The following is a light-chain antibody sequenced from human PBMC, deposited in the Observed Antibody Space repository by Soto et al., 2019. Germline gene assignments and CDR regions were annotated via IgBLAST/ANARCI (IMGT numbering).Light chain of an antibody. Sequence: QSVLTQPASVSGSPGQSITISCTGTSSDIGSYNRVSWYQQPPGTAPKLIIYEVNNRPSGVPDRFSGSKSGNTASLTISGLQAEDEANYYCNSVTTSSTYVFGTGTKRTVL. J-gene: IGLJ1*01. V-gene: IGLV2-18*02. CDR2: EVN. CDR1: SSDIGSYNR. CDR3: NSVTTSSTYV.